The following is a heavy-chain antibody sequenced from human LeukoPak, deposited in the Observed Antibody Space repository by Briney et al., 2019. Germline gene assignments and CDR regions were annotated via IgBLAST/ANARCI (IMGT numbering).Heavy chain of an antibody. CDR1: GFTFSSYD. J-gene: IGHJ4*02. Sequence: GGSLRLSCAASGFTFSSYDMTWVRQAPGRGLEWVSSIRPSGDNTYYADSVKGRFTISRDNSKNTLYLQMNSLRAEDTAVYYCAKGGHIAAAPKTDYWGQGTPVTVSS. D-gene: IGHD6-13*01. V-gene: IGHV3-23*01. CDR2: IRPSGDNT. CDR3: AKGGHIAAAPKTDY.